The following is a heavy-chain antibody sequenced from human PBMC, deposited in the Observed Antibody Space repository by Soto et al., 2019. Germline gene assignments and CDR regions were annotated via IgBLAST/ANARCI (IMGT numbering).Heavy chain of an antibody. Sequence: EVHLVDSGGGLVQPGGSLRLSCVASGFPFSSYWMSWVRQAPGKGLEWVANIKEDGSDKYYVDSVKGRFTISRDNAKNSLYLQMTSLRVEDTAVYYCVGVSLTGSWGQGTLVDVSS. V-gene: IGHV3-7*01. CDR3: VGVSLTGS. J-gene: IGHJ5*02. D-gene: IGHD3-9*01. CDR1: GFPFSSYW. CDR2: IKEDGSDK.